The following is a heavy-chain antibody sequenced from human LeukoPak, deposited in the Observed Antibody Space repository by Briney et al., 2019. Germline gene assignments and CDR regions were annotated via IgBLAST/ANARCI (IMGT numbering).Heavy chain of an antibody. CDR2: IYPGDSDT. V-gene: IGHV5-51*01. J-gene: IGHJ4*02. CDR3: ARHCSGGSCYSDVYFDY. Sequence: GESLKISCKGSGYSFTSYWIGWVRQMPGKGLEWTGIIYPGDSDTRYSPSFQGQVTISADKSISTAYLQWSSLKASDTAMYYCARHCSGGSCYSDVYFDYWGQGTLVTVSS. D-gene: IGHD2-15*01. CDR1: GYSFTSYW.